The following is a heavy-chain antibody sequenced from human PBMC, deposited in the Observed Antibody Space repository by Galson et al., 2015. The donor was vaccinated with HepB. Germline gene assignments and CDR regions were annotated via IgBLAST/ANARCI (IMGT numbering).Heavy chain of an antibody. D-gene: IGHD6-13*01. CDR1: GYTFTSYA. CDR3: AASPPLGLSSSWYEWYFDY. J-gene: IGHJ4*02. V-gene: IGHV7-4-1*02. Sequence: SVKVSCKASGYTFTSYAMNWVRQAPGQGLEWMGWINANTGNPTYAQGFTGRFAFSLDTSVSTAYLQISSLKAEDTAVYYCAASPPLGLSSSWYEWYFDYWGQGTLVTVSS. CDR2: INANTGNP.